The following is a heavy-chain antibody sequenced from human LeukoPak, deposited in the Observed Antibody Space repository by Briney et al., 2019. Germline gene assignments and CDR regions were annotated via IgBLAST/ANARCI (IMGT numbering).Heavy chain of an antibody. CDR3: ARDGVVWFGEFLFYNWFDP. V-gene: IGHV3-30-3*01. J-gene: IGHJ5*02. CDR2: ISYDGSNK. D-gene: IGHD3-10*01. CDR1: GFTFSSYA. Sequence: PGGSLRLSCAASGFTFSSYAMHWVRHAPGKGLEWVAVISYDGSNKYYADSVKGRFTISRDNSKNTLYLQMNSLRAEDTAVYYCARDGVVWFGEFLFYNWFDPWGQGTLVTVSS.